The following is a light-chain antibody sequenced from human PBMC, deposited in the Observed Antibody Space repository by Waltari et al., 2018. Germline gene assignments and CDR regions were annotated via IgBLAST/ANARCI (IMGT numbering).Light chain of an antibody. CDR2: NVF. CDR1: QSVTRH. Sequence: SVLTQSPATLSLSQGERATLSCRASQSVTRHLAWYQQKPGQAPRLLIYNVFNRANGTPARFSGSGSGTDFTLTISSLEPEDFAVYYCQQGITFGPGTKEDI. J-gene: IGKJ3*01. V-gene: IGKV3-11*01. CDR3: QQGIT.